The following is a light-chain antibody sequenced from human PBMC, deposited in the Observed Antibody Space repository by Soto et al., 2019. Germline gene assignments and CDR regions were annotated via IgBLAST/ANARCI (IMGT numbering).Light chain of an antibody. J-gene: IGKJ2*01. CDR1: QSVSRN. V-gene: IGKV3-15*01. Sequence: EIVMTQSPATLSVSPGERATLSCRASQSVSRNLAWYQQKPGQAPRLLISGASTRATGIPARFSGSGSGTEFPLTISSLQSEDFAGYYCQQYNNWPPYTFGQGTKLEIK. CDR2: GAS. CDR3: QQYNNWPPYT.